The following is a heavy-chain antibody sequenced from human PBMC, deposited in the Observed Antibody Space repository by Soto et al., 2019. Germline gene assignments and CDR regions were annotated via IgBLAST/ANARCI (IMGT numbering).Heavy chain of an antibody. CDR3: ARWEYGDYLDY. V-gene: IGHV3-74*01. D-gene: IGHD4-17*01. J-gene: IGHJ4*02. Sequence: GGSLRLSCAASGFTFSSYWMHWVRQAPGKGLGWVSRINSDGSSTSYADSVKGRFTTSRDNAKNKLYLQMNSLRAEDTAVYYCARWEYGDYLDYWGQGTLVTVSS. CDR2: INSDGSST. CDR1: GFTFSSYW.